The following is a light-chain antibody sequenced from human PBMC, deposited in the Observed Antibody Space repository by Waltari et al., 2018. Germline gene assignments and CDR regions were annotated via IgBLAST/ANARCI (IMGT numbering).Light chain of an antibody. Sequence: EIVLTQSPGTLSLSPGERATLSCRASQSVSSSYVAWYQQKPGQAPRVLIHGASNRATGIPDRFSGSGSGTDFTLTISRLEPEDFVVYYCQQYGSSPWTFGQGTKVEIK. CDR1: QSVSSSY. J-gene: IGKJ1*01. V-gene: IGKV3-20*01. CDR2: GAS. CDR3: QQYGSSPWT.